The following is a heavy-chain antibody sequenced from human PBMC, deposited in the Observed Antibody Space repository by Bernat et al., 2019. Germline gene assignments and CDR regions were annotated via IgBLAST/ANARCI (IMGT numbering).Heavy chain of an antibody. CDR2: INPGDGST. CDR1: GYTFSSYS. Sequence: QVQLVQSGAEVKKPGASVKVSCRASGYTFSSYSLHWLRQAPGKGREGMAIINPGDGSTTYAQKFQGRVTVTRHTSTTTLYMDLSGLRAEDTAVYYCARDFSTSHASFDCWGQGTLVTVSS. V-gene: IGHV1-46*01. J-gene: IGHJ4*02. D-gene: IGHD6-6*01. CDR3: ARDFSTSHASFDC.